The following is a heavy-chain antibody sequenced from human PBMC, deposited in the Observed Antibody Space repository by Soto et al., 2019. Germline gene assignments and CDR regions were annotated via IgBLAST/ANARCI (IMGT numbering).Heavy chain of an antibody. V-gene: IGHV3-23*01. CDR1: GFTFSTYA. Sequence: GGSLRLSCAASGFTFSTYALTWVRQAPGKGLEWVSAISPNGRNTYYIDSVKGRFTISRDNSKNTLYLQMNSLRAEDTAVYYCARTLYSYGTDYWGQGTLVTVSS. D-gene: IGHD5-18*01. CDR2: ISPNGRNT. J-gene: IGHJ4*02. CDR3: ARTLYSYGTDY.